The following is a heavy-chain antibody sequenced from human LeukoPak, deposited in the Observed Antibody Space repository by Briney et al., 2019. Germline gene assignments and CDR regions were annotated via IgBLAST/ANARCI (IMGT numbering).Heavy chain of an antibody. J-gene: IGHJ5*02. D-gene: IGHD2-2*02. CDR1: GYTFTSYD. V-gene: IGHV1-8*03. Sequence: ASVKVSCKASGYTFTSYDINWVRQATGQGLEWMGWMNPNSGNTGYAQKFQGRVTITRNTSISTAYMELSSLRSEDTAVYYCARDRPGRYCSTTSCFTASPFAPWGQGTLVTVSS. CDR2: MNPNSGNT. CDR3: ARDRPGRYCSTTSCFTASPFAP.